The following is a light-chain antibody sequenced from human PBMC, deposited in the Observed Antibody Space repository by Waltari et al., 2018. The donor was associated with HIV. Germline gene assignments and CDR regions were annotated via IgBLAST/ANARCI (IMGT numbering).Light chain of an antibody. J-gene: IGLJ3*02. CDR1: SSDVGDYNY. CDR2: DVT. CDR3: CSYAGTWL. V-gene: IGLV2-11*01. Sequence: QSALTQPHSVSGSPGQSVTLSCTGTSSDVGDYNYVSWYQRHPGKAPKLMIYDVTKRPSGVPDRFSGSKSGNPASLTISGLQAEDDAEYYCCSYAGTWLFGGGTKLTVL.